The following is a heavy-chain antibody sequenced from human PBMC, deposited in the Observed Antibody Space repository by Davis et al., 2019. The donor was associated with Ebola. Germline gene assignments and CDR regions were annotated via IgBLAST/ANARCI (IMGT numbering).Heavy chain of an antibody. V-gene: IGHV1-8*03. CDR1: GYTFTSYD. J-gene: IGHJ4*02. D-gene: IGHD5-12*01. CDR2: MNPNSGNT. CDR3: ATAGYSGYDVDY. Sequence: ASVKVSCKASGYTFTSYDINWVRQATGQGLEWMGWMNPNSGNTGYAQKFQGRVTITRNTSISTAYMELSSLRSEDTAVYYCATAGYSGYDVDYWGQGTLVTVSS.